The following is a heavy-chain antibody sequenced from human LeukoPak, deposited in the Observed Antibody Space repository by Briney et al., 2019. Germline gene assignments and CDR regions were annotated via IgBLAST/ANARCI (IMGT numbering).Heavy chain of an antibody. V-gene: IGHV4-39*01. J-gene: IGHJ4*02. CDR3: ARRTPGTSLLEY. CDR1: GGSISSSSYY. CDR2: IYYSGST. Sequence: SETLSLTCTVSGGSISSSSYYWGWIRQPPGKGLEWIGSIYYSGSTYYNPSLKSRVTISVDTSKNQFSLKLSSVTAADTAVYYCARRTPGTSLLEYWGQGMLVTVSS. D-gene: IGHD2-15*01.